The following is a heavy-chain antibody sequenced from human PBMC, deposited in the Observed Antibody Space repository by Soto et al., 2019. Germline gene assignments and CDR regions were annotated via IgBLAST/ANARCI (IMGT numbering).Heavy chain of an antibody. J-gene: IGHJ4*02. V-gene: IGHV5-51*01. CDR3: ARLVLFGGVIAYFDY. CDR1: GYRFTSYW. CDR2: IYPGDSDT. Sequence: EVQLVQSGAEVKKPGESLKISCKGSGYRFTSYWIGWVRQMPGKGLEWMGIIYPGDSDTRYSASFQGQVTISDDKSISTAYLQWSSLRASDTAMYYCARLVLFGGVIAYFDYWGQGTLVTVSS. D-gene: IGHD3-16*02.